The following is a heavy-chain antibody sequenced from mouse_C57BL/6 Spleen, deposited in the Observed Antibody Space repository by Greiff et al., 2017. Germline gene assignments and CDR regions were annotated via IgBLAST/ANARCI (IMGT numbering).Heavy chain of an antibody. D-gene: IGHD2-1*01. CDR2: IYPGDGDT. J-gene: IGHJ4*01. Sequence: LVESGPELVKPGASVKISCKASGYAFSSSWMNWVKQRPGKGLVWIGRIYPGDGDTNYNGKFKGKATLTVDKSSSTAYMQLSSLTSEDSAVYFCARRGIYYGNPYYYAMDYWGQGTSVTVSS. CDR3: ARRGIYYGNPYYYAMDY. CDR1: GYAFSSSW. V-gene: IGHV1-82*01.